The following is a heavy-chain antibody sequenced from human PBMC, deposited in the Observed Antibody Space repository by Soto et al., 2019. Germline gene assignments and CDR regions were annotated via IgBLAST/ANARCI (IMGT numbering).Heavy chain of an antibody. CDR3: AKDQVGPYGSGENYYYYGMDV. J-gene: IGHJ6*02. V-gene: IGHV3-23*01. D-gene: IGHD3-10*01. CDR2: ISGSGGST. Sequence: GGSLRLSCAASGFTFSSYAMSWVRQAPGKGLEWVSAISGSGGSTYYADSVKGRFTISRDNSKNTLYLQMNSLRAEDTAVYYCAKDQVGPYGSGENYYYYGMDVWGQGTTVTVSS. CDR1: GFTFSSYA.